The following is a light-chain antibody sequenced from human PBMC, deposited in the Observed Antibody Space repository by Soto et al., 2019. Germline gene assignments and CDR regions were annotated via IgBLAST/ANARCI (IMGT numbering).Light chain of an antibody. V-gene: IGKV3-20*01. CDR2: GAS. Sequence: EIVLTQSPGTLSLSPGERATLSCRASQSVSNNYLAWYQQQPGQAPRLLIYGASNRATGIPDRLSGSGSGTDFTLTIRRLEPEDFAVYYCQQYGSSGTFGQGTKVDIK. CDR1: QSVSNNY. J-gene: IGKJ1*01. CDR3: QQYGSSGT.